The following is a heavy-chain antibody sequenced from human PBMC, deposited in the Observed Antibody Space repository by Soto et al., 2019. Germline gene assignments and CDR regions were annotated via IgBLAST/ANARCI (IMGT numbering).Heavy chain of an antibody. CDR2: SKAGNGNT. V-gene: IGHV1-3*01. D-gene: IGHD3-10*01. CDR3: ARDMGFGLSDY. J-gene: IGHJ4*02. CDR1: GYTFTSYA. Sequence: QVQLVQSGAEVKKPGASVKVSCKASGYTFTSYAMHWVRQAAGQRLEWMGWSKAGNGNTKYSQKFQGRVTITRDTSASTAYMALSSLRSEDTAVYYCARDMGFGLSDYWGQGTLVTVSS.